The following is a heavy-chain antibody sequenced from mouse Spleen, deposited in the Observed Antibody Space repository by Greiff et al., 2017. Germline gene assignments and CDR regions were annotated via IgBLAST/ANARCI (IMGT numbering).Heavy chain of an antibody. CDR3: ARRYWDPYAMDY. D-gene: IGHD4-1*01. CDR1: GFTFSSYT. CDR2: ISNGGGST. J-gene: IGHJ4*01. Sequence: EVQLVESGGGLVQPGGSLKLSCAASGFTFSSYTMSWVRQTPEKRLEWVAYISNGGGSTYYPDTVKGRFTISRDNAKNTLFLQMTSLRSEDTAMYYCARRYWDPYAMDYWGQGTSVTVSS. V-gene: IGHV5-12-2*01.